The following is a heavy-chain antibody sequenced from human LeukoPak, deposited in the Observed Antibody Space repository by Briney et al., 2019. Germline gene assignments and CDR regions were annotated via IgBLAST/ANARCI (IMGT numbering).Heavy chain of an antibody. CDR2: ISDSGGTT. CDR1: GISLSNYG. V-gene: IGHV3-23*01. Sequence: GGSLRLSCAVSGISLSNYGMSWVRQAPGKGLEWVAGISDSGGTTSYADSVKGRFTISRDNPKNTLYLQMNSLRAEDTAVYFCAKRGVVIRVILVGFHKEAYYFDSWGQGALVTVSS. D-gene: IGHD3-22*01. CDR3: AKRGVVIRVILVGFHKEAYYFDS. J-gene: IGHJ4*02.